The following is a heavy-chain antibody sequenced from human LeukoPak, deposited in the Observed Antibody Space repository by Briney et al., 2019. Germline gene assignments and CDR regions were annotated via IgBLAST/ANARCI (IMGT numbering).Heavy chain of an antibody. J-gene: IGHJ4*02. CDR3: ARESKGRSKIDY. CDR2: INKDGSER. D-gene: IGHD4-17*01. Sequence: GGSLRLSCAASGFTFSGYWMSWVRQTPGKGLEWVANINKDGSERYNVDSVKGRFTISRDNANRSLYLQMNSLRAEDTSVYYRARESKGRSKIDYWGQGTLVTVSS. V-gene: IGHV3-7*01. CDR1: GFTFSGYW.